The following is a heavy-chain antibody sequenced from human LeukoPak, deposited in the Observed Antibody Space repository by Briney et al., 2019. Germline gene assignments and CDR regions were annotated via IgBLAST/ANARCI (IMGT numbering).Heavy chain of an antibody. CDR3: ARSSYYYDSSGFGKYYFGN. D-gene: IGHD3-22*01. V-gene: IGHV3-48*04. CDR1: GFAFSTYN. J-gene: IGHJ4*02. CDR2: IASGSSAI. Sequence: PGGSLRLSCAASGFAFSTYNMNWVRQAPGKGLEWVSYIASGSSAIYYADSVQGRFTISRDNVKNSLYLQMNSLRAEDTAVYYCARSSYYYDSSGFGKYYFGNWGQGTLVTVSS.